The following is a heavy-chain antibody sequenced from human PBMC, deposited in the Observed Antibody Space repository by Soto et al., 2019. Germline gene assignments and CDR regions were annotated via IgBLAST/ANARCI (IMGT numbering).Heavy chain of an antibody. D-gene: IGHD3-10*01. CDR2: IYYSGST. CDR1: GGSISSYY. Sequence: PSETLSLTCTVSGGSISSYYWSWIRQPPGKGLEWIGYIYYSGSTNYNPSLKNRVTISVDTSKNQFSLKLSSVTAADAAVYYCASKRGNGMDVWGQGTTVTVSS. J-gene: IGHJ6*02. CDR3: ASKRGNGMDV. V-gene: IGHV4-59*01.